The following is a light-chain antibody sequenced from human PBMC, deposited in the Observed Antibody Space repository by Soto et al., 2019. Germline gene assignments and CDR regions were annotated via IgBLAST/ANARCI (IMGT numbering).Light chain of an antibody. Sequence: EIVLTQSPVALSLSPGERATLSCRASQSVSSTLLTWYQQKPGQAPRLLIYGVSSRATGIPERFSGSGSGTDYTPTISRLEPEDLAVYFCQHYGDSSWTFGQRTRVEIK. CDR1: QSVSSTL. CDR3: QHYGDSSWT. V-gene: IGKV3-20*01. CDR2: GVS. J-gene: IGKJ1*01.